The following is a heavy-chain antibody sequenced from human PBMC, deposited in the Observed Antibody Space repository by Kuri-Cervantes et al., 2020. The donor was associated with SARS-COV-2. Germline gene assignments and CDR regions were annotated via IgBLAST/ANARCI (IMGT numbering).Heavy chain of an antibody. Sequence: SSKVSCKASGGTFSSYAISWVRQAPGQGLEWMGGIIPIFGTANYAQKFQGRVTITADESTSTAYMELSSLRSEDTAVYYCAFDYGDYDFRLYWGQGTLVTVSS. CDR3: AFDYGDYDFRLY. CDR1: GGTFSSYA. D-gene: IGHD4-17*01. V-gene: IGHV1-69*13. CDR2: IIPIFGTA. J-gene: IGHJ4*02.